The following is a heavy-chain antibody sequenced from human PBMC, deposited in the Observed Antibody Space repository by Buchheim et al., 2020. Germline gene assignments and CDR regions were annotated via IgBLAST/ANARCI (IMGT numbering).Heavy chain of an antibody. D-gene: IGHD4-11*01. CDR1: GGSFSGYY. J-gene: IGHJ6*02. V-gene: IGHV4-34*01. Sequence: QVHLQQWGAGLLKPSETLSLTCGVYGGSFSGYYWSWIRQPPGKGLEWIGEMNHAGSANYNPSLKSRVTISVDSSKNQFSLKLRSVTAADTAVYHCARYTPRDYSNYDYYHYYGMDVWGQGT. CDR3: ARYTPRDYSNYDYYHYYGMDV. CDR2: MNHAGSA.